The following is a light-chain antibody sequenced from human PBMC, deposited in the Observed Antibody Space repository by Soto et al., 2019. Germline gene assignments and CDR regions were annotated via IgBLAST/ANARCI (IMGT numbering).Light chain of an antibody. CDR1: QSVLYSSNNKNY. J-gene: IGKJ1*01. Sequence: DIVMTQSPDSLAVSLGERATINCKSSQSVLYSSNNKNYLAWYQQKPGQPPKLLIYWASTRESGVPDRFSGSGSGTDFTLSISRLQAEDVAVYYCQQYRSAPWTFGQGTKVEI. V-gene: IGKV4-1*01. CDR3: QQYRSAPWT. CDR2: WAS.